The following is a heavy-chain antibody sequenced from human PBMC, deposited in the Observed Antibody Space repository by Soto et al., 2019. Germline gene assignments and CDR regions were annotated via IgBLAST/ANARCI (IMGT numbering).Heavy chain of an antibody. CDR3: TRDDYGDYVSAVGFDP. V-gene: IGHV3-49*03. CDR2: IRSKAYGGTT. J-gene: IGHJ5*02. D-gene: IGHD4-17*01. CDR1: GFTFGDYA. Sequence: GGSLRLSCTASGFTFGDYAMSWFRQAPGKGLEWVGFIRSKAYGGTTEYAASVKGRFTISRDDSKSIAYLQMNSLKTEDTAVYYCTRDDYGDYVSAVGFDPWGQGTLVTVS.